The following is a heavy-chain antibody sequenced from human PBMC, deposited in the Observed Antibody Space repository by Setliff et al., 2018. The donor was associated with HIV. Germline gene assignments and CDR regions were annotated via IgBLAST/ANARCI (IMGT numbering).Heavy chain of an antibody. Sequence: SETLSLTCTVSGGPMKSHFWGWIRQPPGKGLEWIGYIRNTVEARYNSSLKRRVTMSVDTSKSQASLNLNSVTAADSAVDNCVRELGRLVDYWGQGALVTGSS. J-gene: IGHJ4*02. CDR3: VRELGRLVDY. CDR2: IRNTVEA. CDR1: GGPMKSHF. V-gene: IGHV4-59*11.